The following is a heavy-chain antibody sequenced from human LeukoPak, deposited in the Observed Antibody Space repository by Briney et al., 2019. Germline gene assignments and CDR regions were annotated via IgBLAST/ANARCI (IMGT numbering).Heavy chain of an antibody. CDR2: ISYDGSNK. Sequence: GGSLRLSCAASGFTFSSYAMHWVSQAPGKGLEWVAVISYDGSNKYYADSVKGRFTISRDNSKNTLYLQMNSLRAEDTAVYYCARDRLWFGELLPFDYWGQGTLVTVSS. CDR1: GFTFSSYA. CDR3: ARDRLWFGELLPFDY. D-gene: IGHD3-10*01. J-gene: IGHJ4*02. V-gene: IGHV3-30-3*01.